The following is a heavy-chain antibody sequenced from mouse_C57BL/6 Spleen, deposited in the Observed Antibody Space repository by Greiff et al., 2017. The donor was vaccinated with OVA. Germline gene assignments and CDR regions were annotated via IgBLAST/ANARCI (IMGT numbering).Heavy chain of an antibody. J-gene: IGHJ3*01. CDR3: ARSTMVETWFAY. V-gene: IGHV1-80*01. D-gene: IGHD2-2*01. CDR1: GYAFSSYW. CDR2: IYPGDGDT. Sequence: VKLMESGAELVKPGASVKISCKASGYAFSSYWMNWVKQRPGKGLEWIGQIYPGDGDTNYNGKFKGKATLTADKSSSTAYMQLRSLTSEDTAVYCCARSTMVETWFAYWGQGTLVTVSA.